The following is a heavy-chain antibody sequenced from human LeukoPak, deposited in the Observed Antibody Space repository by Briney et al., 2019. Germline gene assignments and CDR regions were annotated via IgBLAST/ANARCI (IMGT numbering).Heavy chain of an antibody. Sequence: GGSLRLSCATSGFTFSGYWMTWVRQPPGKGLEWVANINQGSSDISYVGSVRGRFTISRDNAKNSLFLQMNSLRAEDTAVYYCASSIVVVPAAKGEWVSDYWGQGTLVTVSS. CDR2: INQGSSDI. CDR3: ASSIVVVPAAKGEWVSDY. CDR1: GFTFSGYW. V-gene: IGHV3-7*01. D-gene: IGHD2-2*01. J-gene: IGHJ4*02.